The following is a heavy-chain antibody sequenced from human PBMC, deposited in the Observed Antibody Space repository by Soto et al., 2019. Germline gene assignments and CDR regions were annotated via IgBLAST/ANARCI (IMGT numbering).Heavy chain of an antibody. Sequence: GSLRLSCAASGFTFSSYWMHWVRQAPGKGLVWVSRINSDGSSTSYADSVKGRFTISRDNAKNTLYLQMNSLRAEDTAVYYCARVWTTFAFDIWGQGTMVTVSS. CDR3: ARVWTTFAFDI. D-gene: IGHD4-17*01. V-gene: IGHV3-74*01. CDR2: INSDGSST. J-gene: IGHJ3*02. CDR1: GFTFSSYW.